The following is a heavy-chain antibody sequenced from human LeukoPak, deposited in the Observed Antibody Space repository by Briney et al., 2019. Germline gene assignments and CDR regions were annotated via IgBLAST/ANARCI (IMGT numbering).Heavy chain of an antibody. D-gene: IGHD6-19*01. V-gene: IGHV3-33*01. CDR1: GFTFSTYG. Sequence: GGSLRLSCAASGFTFSTYGMHWVRQAPGKGLEWVAIIWYDGSNKYYVDSVKGRFTISRDNSKNTLYLQMNSLRAEDTAVYYCARGAGIAVAAYDAFDIWGKGQWSPSLQ. CDR2: IWYDGSNK. J-gene: IGHJ3*02. CDR3: ARGAGIAVAAYDAFDI.